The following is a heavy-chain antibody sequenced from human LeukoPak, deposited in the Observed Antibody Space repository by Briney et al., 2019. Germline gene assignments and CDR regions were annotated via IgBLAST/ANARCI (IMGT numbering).Heavy chain of an antibody. Sequence: SETLSLTCAVYGGSFSGYYWSWIRQPPGEGRECIGEINHGGSTNYNPSLKSRVTISVDTSKNKFYLKLSSVTAEDTAVYYCARGTTWSIRTSENYFDYWGQGTLVTVSS. CDR3: ARGTTWSIRTSENYFDY. CDR1: GGSFSGYY. V-gene: IGHV4-34*01. CDR2: INHGGST. D-gene: IGHD1-1*01. J-gene: IGHJ4*02.